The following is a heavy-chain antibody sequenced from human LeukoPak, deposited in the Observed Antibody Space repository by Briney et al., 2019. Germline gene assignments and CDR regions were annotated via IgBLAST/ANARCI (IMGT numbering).Heavy chain of an antibody. V-gene: IGHV1-2*02. CDR1: GYTFTGYY. Sequence: ASVKVSCKASGYTFTGYYMHWVRQAPGQGLEWMGWINPNSGGTNYAQKFQGRVTMTRDMSTSTVYMELSSLRSEDTAVYYCAREAAALKIFDYWGQGTLVTVSS. CDR3: AREAAALKIFDY. J-gene: IGHJ4*02. D-gene: IGHD6-13*01. CDR2: INPNSGGT.